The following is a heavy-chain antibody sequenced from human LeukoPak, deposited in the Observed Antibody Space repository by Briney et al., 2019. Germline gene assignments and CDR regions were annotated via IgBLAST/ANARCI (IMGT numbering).Heavy chain of an antibody. J-gene: IGHJ3*02. D-gene: IGHD3-10*01. CDR2: IYYSGST. CDR3: ASPRKYYYALPI. V-gene: IGHV4-39*01. Sequence: SETLSLTCTVSGGSISSSSYYWGWIRQPPGKGLEWIGSIYYSGSTYYNPSLKSRFTISVDTSKNQFSLKLRSVTAADTAVYYFASPRKYYYALPIWGQRTMVTVS. CDR1: GGSISSSSYY.